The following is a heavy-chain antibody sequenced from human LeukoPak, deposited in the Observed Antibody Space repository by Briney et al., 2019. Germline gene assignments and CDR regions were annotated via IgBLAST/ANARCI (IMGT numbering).Heavy chain of an antibody. CDR1: GDSVSSNSPA. V-gene: IGHV6-1*01. D-gene: IGHD6-13*01. CDR2: TYYRSKWYN. CDR3: ASTGYSSSWYHWFDP. Sequence: SQTLSLTCAISGDSVSSNSPAWNWIRQSPSRGLERLGRTYYRSKWYNDYAVSVKSRITINPDTSKNQFSLQLNSVTPADTAVYYCASTGYSSSWYHWFDPWGQGTLVTVSS. J-gene: IGHJ5*02.